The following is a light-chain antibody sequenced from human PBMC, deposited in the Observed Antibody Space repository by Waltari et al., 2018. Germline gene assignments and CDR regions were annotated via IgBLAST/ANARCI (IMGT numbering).Light chain of an antibody. CDR1: SSNIGSNP. J-gene: IGLJ2*01. Sequence: QSVLPQPPSASGTPGQRVTISCSGSSSNIGSNPVNWYQQPPGTAPKLLIYSNNQRPSGVPDRFSGSKSGTSASLAISGLQSEDEADYYCAAWDDSLNGVVFGGGTKLTVL. CDR3: AAWDDSLNGVV. V-gene: IGLV1-44*01. CDR2: SNN.